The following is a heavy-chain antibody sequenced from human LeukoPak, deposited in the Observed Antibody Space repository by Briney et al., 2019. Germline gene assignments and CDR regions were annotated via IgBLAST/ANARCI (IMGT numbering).Heavy chain of an antibody. CDR3: ARGIAVAGTNYFDY. D-gene: IGHD6-19*01. V-gene: IGHV3-53*01. Sequence: GGSLRLSCTASGFTVSSNYMSWVRQAPGKGLEWASVIYSGGSTYYADSVKGRFTISRDNSKNTLYLQMNSLRAEDTAVYYCARGIAVAGTNYFDYWGQGTLVTVSS. CDR1: GFTVSSNY. CDR2: IYSGGST. J-gene: IGHJ4*02.